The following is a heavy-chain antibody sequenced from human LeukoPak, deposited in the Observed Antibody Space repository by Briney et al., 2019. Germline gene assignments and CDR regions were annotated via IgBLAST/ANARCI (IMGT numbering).Heavy chain of an antibody. CDR2: INPNSGGT. V-gene: IGHV1-2*02. Sequence: ASVKVSCKASGYTFTGNYMHWVRQAPGQGLEWMGWINPNSGGTNYAQKFQGRVTMTRDTSITTAYMELNSLTSDDTAVYYCANNRRRLHNWFDPWGQGTLVTVSS. J-gene: IGHJ5*02. CDR1: GYTFTGNY. D-gene: IGHD2-21*02. CDR3: ANNRRRLHNWFDP.